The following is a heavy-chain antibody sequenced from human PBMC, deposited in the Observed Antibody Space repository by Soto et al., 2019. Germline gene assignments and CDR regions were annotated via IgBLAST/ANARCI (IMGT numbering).Heavy chain of an antibody. Sequence: ASVKVSCKASGYTFTGYYMHWVRQAPGQGLEWMGWINPNSGGTNYAQKFQGWVTMTRDTSISTAYMELSRLRSDDTAVYYCARAVGYCISTSCYLQTYYFDYWGQRTLVTVSS. D-gene: IGHD2-2*01. J-gene: IGHJ4*02. V-gene: IGHV1-2*04. CDR2: INPNSGGT. CDR3: ARAVGYCISTSCYLQTYYFDY. CDR1: GYTFTGYY.